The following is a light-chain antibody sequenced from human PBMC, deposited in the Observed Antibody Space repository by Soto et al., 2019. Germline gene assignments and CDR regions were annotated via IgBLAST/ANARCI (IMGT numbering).Light chain of an antibody. CDR3: SSYTSTNAWV. V-gene: IGLV2-14*02. J-gene: IGLJ3*02. Sequence: QSALTQPASVSGSPGQSITISCTGTSSDVGNYNFVSWYQQHPGKAPKLIIYDVSNRPSGVSTRFSGSKSGNTASLTISGLQAEDEADYSCSSYTSTNAWVFGGGTKVTVL. CDR1: SSDVGNYNF. CDR2: DVS.